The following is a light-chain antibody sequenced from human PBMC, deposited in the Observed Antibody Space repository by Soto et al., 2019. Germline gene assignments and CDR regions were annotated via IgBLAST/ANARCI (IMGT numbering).Light chain of an antibody. V-gene: IGKV3-20*01. J-gene: IGKJ2*03. CDR2: ATS. Sequence: IVLPQSPGPLSLSPGARVTLSCRAIPSASSNYLAWYQQKPGQAPRLLIYATSSRATGIPDRFSGSGSGTDFTLTISRPEPEDFAMYYCQQYGDYNSPRYSFGQGTRLEI. CDR1: PSASSNY. CDR3: QQYGDYNSPRYS.